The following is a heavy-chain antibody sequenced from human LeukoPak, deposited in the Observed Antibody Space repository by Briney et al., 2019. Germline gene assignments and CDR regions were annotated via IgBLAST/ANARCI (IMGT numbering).Heavy chain of an antibody. Sequence: SETLSLTCTVSGGSISSYYWSWIRQPPGKGLEWIGYIYYSGSTNYNPSLKSRVTISVDTSKNQFSLKLSSVTAADTAVYYCARLGEQWLVLDYWGQGTLVTVSS. D-gene: IGHD6-19*01. CDR2: IYYSGST. V-gene: IGHV4-59*08. J-gene: IGHJ4*02. CDR1: GGSISSYY. CDR3: ARLGEQWLVLDY.